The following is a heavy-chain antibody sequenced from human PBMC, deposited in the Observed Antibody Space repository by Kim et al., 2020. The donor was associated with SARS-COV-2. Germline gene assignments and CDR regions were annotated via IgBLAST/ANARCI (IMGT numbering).Heavy chain of an antibody. Sequence: ASVKVSCKASGYTFTSYYMHWVRQAPGQGLEWMGIINPSGGSTSYAQKLQGRVTMTRDTSTSTVYMELSSLRSEDTAVYYCARDRSPYGSGSYSGMDVWGQGTTVTVSS. V-gene: IGHV1-46*01. D-gene: IGHD3-10*01. CDR1: GYTFTSYY. J-gene: IGHJ6*02. CDR2: INPSGGST. CDR3: ARDRSPYGSGSYSGMDV.